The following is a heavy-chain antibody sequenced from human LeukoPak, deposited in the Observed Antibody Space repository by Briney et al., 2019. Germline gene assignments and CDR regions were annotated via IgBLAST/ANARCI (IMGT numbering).Heavy chain of an antibody. CDR2: IDSDGGDK. V-gene: IGHV3-7*01. CDR3: ARGGSGSSKYWVF. CDR1: DFTLSPYW. Sequence: GGSLTLSCAASDFTLSPYWMTWVRQAPGRGLEWVANIDSDGGDKYYGDSVKGRFSISRDNAVNSLFLQMSNLRVEDSAVYYCARGGSGSSKYWVFWGQGTLVTVSS. D-gene: IGHD2-8*02. J-gene: IGHJ4*02.